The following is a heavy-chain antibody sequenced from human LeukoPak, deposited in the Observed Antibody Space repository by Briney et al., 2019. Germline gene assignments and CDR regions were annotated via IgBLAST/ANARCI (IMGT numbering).Heavy chain of an antibody. CDR2: IDISSSTI. D-gene: IGHD3-10*01. CDR1: GLTFSNYN. Sequence: GGSLSLSCAASGLTFSNYNMNWIRQAPGKGLEWVSYIDISSSTIYYADSVKGRFTISRDNAKNSLYLQMNSLRAEDTAVYYCATRGVVRGVIIPLEYWGQGSLVTVSS. CDR3: ATRGVVRGVIIPLEY. J-gene: IGHJ4*02. V-gene: IGHV3-48*01.